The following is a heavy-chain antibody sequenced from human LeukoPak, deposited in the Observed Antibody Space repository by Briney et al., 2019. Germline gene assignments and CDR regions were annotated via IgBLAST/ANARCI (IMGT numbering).Heavy chain of an antibody. CDR1: GYSFTSYW. CDR2: IDPSDSYT. J-gene: IGHJ4*02. CDR3: ARYNSSWSPFDY. D-gene: IGHD6-13*01. V-gene: IGHV5-10-1*01. Sequence: GESLKISCKGSGYSFTSYWISWVRQMPGKGLEWMGRIDPSDSYTNYSPSFQGHVTISTDKSINTAYLQWSSLTASDTAMYYCARYNSSWSPFDYWGQGTLVTVSS.